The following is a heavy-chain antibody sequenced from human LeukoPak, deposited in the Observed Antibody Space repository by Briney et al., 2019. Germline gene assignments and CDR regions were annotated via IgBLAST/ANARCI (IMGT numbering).Heavy chain of an antibody. D-gene: IGHD6-13*01. CDR3: ARDRKDSSSWYRVSWDYWYFDL. V-gene: IGHV3-21*01. J-gene: IGHJ2*01. Sequence: GGSLRLSCAASGSTFSIYSMNWVRQAPGKGLEWVSSISSSRSFIYYADSVKGRFTISRDNAKNSLFLQMNSLRAEDTAVYYCARDRKDSSSWYRVSWDYWYFDLWGRGTLVTVSS. CDR1: GSTFSIYS. CDR2: ISSSRSFI.